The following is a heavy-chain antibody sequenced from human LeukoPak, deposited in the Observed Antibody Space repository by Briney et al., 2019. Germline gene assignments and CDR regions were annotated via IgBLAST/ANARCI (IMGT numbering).Heavy chain of an antibody. CDR2: INHSGST. J-gene: IGHJ5*02. CDR1: GGSSSGYY. D-gene: IGHD2-15*01. V-gene: IGHV4-34*01. Sequence: KSSETLSLTCAVYGGSSSGYYWSWIRQPPGKGLEWIGEINHSGSTNYNPSLKGRVTISVDTSKNQFSLKLSSVTAADTAVYYCARGRKGYCSGSSCYTLWLGPWGQGTLVTVSS. CDR3: ARGRKGYCSGSSCYTLWLGP.